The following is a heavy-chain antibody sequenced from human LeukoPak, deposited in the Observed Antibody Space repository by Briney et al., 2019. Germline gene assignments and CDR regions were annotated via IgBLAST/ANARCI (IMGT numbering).Heavy chain of an antibody. CDR1: GFTFSNLA. CDR3: AKDARRSSGWYFFDH. Sequence: GGSLRLSCAASGFTFSNLAMGRVRQAPGKGLEWVSVISDSGGTTYYADSVKGRFTISRDNSRNTLYLQMNSLRVEDTAVYYCAKDARRSSGWYFFDHWGQGTLVTVSS. CDR2: ISDSGGTT. J-gene: IGHJ4*02. D-gene: IGHD6-19*01. V-gene: IGHV3-23*01.